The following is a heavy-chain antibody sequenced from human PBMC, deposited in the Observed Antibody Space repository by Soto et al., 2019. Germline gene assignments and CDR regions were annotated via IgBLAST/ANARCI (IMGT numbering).Heavy chain of an antibody. CDR3: ARAYYDFWSGYYYFDY. J-gene: IGHJ4*02. D-gene: IGHD3-3*01. V-gene: IGHV1-8*01. CDR2: MNPNSGNT. CDR1: GYTFTSYD. Sequence: ASVKVSCKASGYTFTSYDINWVRQATGQGLEWMGWMNPNSGNTGYAQKFQGRVTMTRNTSISTAYMELSRLRSDDTAVYYCARAYYDFWSGYYYFDYWGQGTLVTVSS.